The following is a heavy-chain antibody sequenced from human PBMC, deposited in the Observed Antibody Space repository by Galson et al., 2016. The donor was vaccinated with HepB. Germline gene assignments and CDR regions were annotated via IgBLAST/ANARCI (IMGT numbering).Heavy chain of an antibody. D-gene: IGHD2/OR15-2a*01. Sequence: ETLSLTCAVSGVSISSSDWWSWVRQPPGQGLEWIGQIFHSGRVNYAPSLASRVTISIDTSNSHFSLRLTSVTAADTALYYCARQYWGGPSDYWGQGTLVTVSS. CDR3: ARQYWGGPSDY. V-gene: IGHV4-4*02. CDR2: IFHSGRV. J-gene: IGHJ4*02. CDR1: GVSISSSDW.